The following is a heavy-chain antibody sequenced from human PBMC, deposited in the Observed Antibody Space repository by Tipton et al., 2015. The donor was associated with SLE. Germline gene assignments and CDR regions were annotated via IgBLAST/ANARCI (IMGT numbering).Heavy chain of an antibody. D-gene: IGHD3-16*01. CDR3: ARRRGTYYFDY. V-gene: IGHV1-46*01. Sequence: QSGPEVKKPGASVKVSCKASGYTFTSYYMHWVRQAPGQGLEWMGIINPSGGSTSYAQKFQGRVTMTRDTSTSTAYMKLRSLRSDDTAVYYCARRRGTYYFDYWGQGTLVTVSS. J-gene: IGHJ4*02. CDR1: GYTFTSYY. CDR2: INPSGGST.